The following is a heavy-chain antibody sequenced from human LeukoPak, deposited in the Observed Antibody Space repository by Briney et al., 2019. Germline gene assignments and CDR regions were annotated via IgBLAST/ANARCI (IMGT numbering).Heavy chain of an antibody. CDR3: ARRHTNDYGQPYFDY. J-gene: IGHJ4*02. CDR1: GVSFSGYY. Sequence: KPSETLSLTCAVYGVSFSGYYWSWIRQPPGKGLEWIGEINHSGSTNYNPSLKSRVTISVDTSKNQFSLKLSSVTAADTALYFCARRHTNDYGQPYFDYWGQGTLVTVSS. D-gene: IGHD4/OR15-4a*01. CDR2: INHSGST. V-gene: IGHV4-34*01.